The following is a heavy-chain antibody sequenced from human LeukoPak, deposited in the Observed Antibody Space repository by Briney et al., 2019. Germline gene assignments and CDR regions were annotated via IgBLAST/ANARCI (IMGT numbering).Heavy chain of an antibody. Sequence: GGSLRLSCAASGFTFSSFPMHWVRQAPGKGLEWVAVISYDGSSQYYADSVKCRFTISRDNSENTLWLQMNSLRVEDTAIYSCAKSYGSGWYVVDYWGQGTLVTVSS. CDR2: ISYDGSSQ. J-gene: IGHJ4*02. V-gene: IGHV3-30*04. D-gene: IGHD6-19*01. CDR1: GFTFSSFP. CDR3: AKSYGSGWYVVDY.